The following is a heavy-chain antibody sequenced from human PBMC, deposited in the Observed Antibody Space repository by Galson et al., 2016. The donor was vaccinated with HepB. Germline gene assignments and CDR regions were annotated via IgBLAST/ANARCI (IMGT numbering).Heavy chain of an antibody. CDR2: IYHSGST. CDR3: ARGTWPRVGDYPTCYFDY. Sequence: TLSLTCAVSGGSINSGGYSWSWIRQPPGKGLEWIGFIYHSGSTYYNTSLKSRVTISIDRSKNHFSLNLTSVTAADTAVYYCARGTWPRVGDYPTCYFDYWGQGTLVTVSS. J-gene: IGHJ4*02. D-gene: IGHD3-16*01. V-gene: IGHV4-30-2*01. CDR1: GGSINSGGYS.